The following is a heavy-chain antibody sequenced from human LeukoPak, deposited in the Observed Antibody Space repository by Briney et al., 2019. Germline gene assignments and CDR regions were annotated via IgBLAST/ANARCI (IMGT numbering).Heavy chain of an antibody. CDR2: INHSGST. CDR1: GGSFSGYY. D-gene: IGHD1-14*01. CDR3: ASYTEWFDP. V-gene: IGHV4-34*01. Sequence: PSETLSLTCAVYGGSFSGYYWSWIRQPPGKGLEWIGEINHSGSTNYNPSLKSRVTISVNTSKNQFSLKLSSVTAADTAVYYCASYTEWFDPWGQGTLVTVSS. J-gene: IGHJ5*02.